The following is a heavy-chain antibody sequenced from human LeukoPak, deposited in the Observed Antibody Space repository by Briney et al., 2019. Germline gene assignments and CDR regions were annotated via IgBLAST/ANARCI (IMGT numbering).Heavy chain of an antibody. D-gene: IGHD1-26*01. CDR1: GFTFSSYA. V-gene: IGHV3-33*01. Sequence: GGSLRLSCAASGFTFSSYAIHWVRQAPGKGLEWVALIWNDGRNKYYADSVKGRFTISRDNSKNTLYLQMDSPRAEDTAVYYCARHGSGSRFFDPCDHWGQGTLVTVSS. CDR2: IWNDGRNK. J-gene: IGHJ4*02. CDR3: ARHGSGSRFFDPCDH.